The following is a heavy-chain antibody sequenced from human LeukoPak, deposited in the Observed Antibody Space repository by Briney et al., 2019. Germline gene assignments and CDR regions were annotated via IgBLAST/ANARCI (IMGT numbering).Heavy chain of an antibody. Sequence: ASVRVSCKASGGTFSSYAISWVRQAPGQGLEWMGGIIPIFGTANNAQKFQGRVTITADESTSTAYMELSSLRSEDTAVYYCAREGLGRAFDIWGQGTMVTVSS. V-gene: IGHV1-69*01. J-gene: IGHJ3*02. CDR3: AREGLGRAFDI. CDR1: GGTFSSYA. D-gene: IGHD3-16*01. CDR2: IIPIFGTA.